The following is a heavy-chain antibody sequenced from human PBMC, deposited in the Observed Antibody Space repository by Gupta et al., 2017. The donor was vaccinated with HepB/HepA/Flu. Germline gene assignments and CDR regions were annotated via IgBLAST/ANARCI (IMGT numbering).Heavy chain of an antibody. Sequence: QVQLVESGGGVVQPGRSLRLSCAASGFTFTTHNMHWVRQAPGKGLEWVALIFYDESTRTYAESVKGRFTISRDSLKNTVYLQMSDLRDEDTAVYYCVRDSRAYSFDYWGQGTLVTVSS. CDR1: GFTFTTHN. J-gene: IGHJ4*02. D-gene: IGHD2-21*01. CDR2: IFYDESTR. CDR3: VRDSRAYSFDY. V-gene: IGHV3-33*01.